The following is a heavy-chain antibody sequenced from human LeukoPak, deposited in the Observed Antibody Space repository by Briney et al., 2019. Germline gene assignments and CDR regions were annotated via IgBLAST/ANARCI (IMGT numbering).Heavy chain of an antibody. D-gene: IGHD6-13*01. V-gene: IGHV4-59*01. CDR2: IYYSGST. J-gene: IGHJ6*02. Sequence: KPSETLSLTCTVSGGSISSYYWSWIRQPPGKGLEWIGYIYYSGSTNYNPSLKSRVTISVDTSKNQFSLKLSSVTAADTAVYYCARDSSSWSSGMDVWGQGTTVTVSS. CDR1: GGSISSYY. CDR3: ARDSSSWSSGMDV.